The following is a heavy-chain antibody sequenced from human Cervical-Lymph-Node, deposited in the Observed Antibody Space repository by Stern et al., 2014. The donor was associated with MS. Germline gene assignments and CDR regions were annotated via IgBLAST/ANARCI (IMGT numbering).Heavy chain of an antibody. CDR1: GYTFTSYY. J-gene: IGHJ4*02. Sequence: QVQLVQSGAEVKKPGASVQVSCKASGYTFTSYYMHWVRQAPGQGLEWMGIIHPNDGSASYAQKFQDRVTMTRDTSTSTLYMELSSLSSEDTAVYYCAGGYTFDYWGQGTLVTVSS. V-gene: IGHV1-46*01. D-gene: IGHD5-18*01. CDR2: IHPNDGSA. CDR3: AGGYTFDY.